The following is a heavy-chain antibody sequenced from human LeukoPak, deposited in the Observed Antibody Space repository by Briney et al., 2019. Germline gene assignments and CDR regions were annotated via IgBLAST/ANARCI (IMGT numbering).Heavy chain of an antibody. V-gene: IGHV4-59*01. CDR1: GGSISSYY. Sequence: NPSETPSLTCTVPGGSISSYYWSWIRQPPGKGLEWIGYVYYSGSTNYNPSLKSRVTISVDTSNNQFSLKLSSVTAADTAVYYCARAGSGYYPFDDWGQGTLVTVSS. CDR3: ARAGSGYYPFDD. D-gene: IGHD3-22*01. CDR2: VYYSGST. J-gene: IGHJ4*02.